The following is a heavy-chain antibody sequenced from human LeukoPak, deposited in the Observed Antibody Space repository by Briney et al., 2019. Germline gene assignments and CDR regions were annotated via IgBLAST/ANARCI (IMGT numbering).Heavy chain of an antibody. CDR3: ARRRGYDFWSGYYTVDY. V-gene: IGHV1-8*01. D-gene: IGHD3-3*01. CDR1: GYTFTSYD. J-gene: IGHJ4*02. Sequence: GASVKVSCKASGYTFTSYDINWVRQATGQGLEWMGWMNPNSGNTGYAQKFQGRVTMTRNTSISTAYMELSSLRSEDTAVYYCARRRGYDFWSGYYTVDYWGQGTLVTFSS. CDR2: MNPNSGNT.